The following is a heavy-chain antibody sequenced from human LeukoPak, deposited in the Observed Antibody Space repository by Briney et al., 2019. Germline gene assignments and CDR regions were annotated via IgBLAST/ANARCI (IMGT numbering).Heavy chain of an antibody. D-gene: IGHD3-22*01. CDR2: IYYSGST. CDR3: ARAVKYYYDSSGYPKWFDP. CDR1: GGSISSYC. V-gene: IGHV4-59*01. Sequence: SETLSPTCTVSGGSISSYCWSWIRQPPGKGLEWIGYIYYSGSTNYNPSLKSRVTISVDTSKNQFSLKLSSVTAADTAVYYCARAVKYYYDSSGYPKWFDPWGQGTLVTVSS. J-gene: IGHJ5*02.